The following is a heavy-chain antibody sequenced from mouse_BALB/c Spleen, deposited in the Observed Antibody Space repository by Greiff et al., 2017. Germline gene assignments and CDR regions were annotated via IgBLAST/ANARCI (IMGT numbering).Heavy chain of an antibody. CDR3: ARREGRDYAMDY. CDR2: IDPFNGGT. V-gene: IGHV1-28*01. CDR1: GYSFTSYY. J-gene: IGHJ4*01. Sequence: EVQLQQSGPELMKPGASVKISCKASGYSFTSYYMHWVKQSHGKSLEWIGYIDPFNGGTSYNQKFKGKATLTVDKSSSTAYMHLSSLTSEDSAVYYCARREGRDYAMDYWGQGTSVTSPQ.